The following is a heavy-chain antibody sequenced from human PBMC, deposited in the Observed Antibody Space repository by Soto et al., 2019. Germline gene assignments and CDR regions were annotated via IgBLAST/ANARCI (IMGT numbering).Heavy chain of an antibody. J-gene: IGHJ4*02. Sequence: GGSLRLSCAASGFTFSSYAMSWVRQAPGKGLEWVSAISGSGGSTYYADSVKGRFTISRDNSKNTLYLQMNSLRAEDTAVYYCAKGARTTLGYCSGGSCYLFFDYWGQGTLVTVSS. CDR2: ISGSGGST. CDR1: GFTFSSYA. CDR3: AKGARTTLGYCSGGSCYLFFDY. D-gene: IGHD2-15*01. V-gene: IGHV3-23*01.